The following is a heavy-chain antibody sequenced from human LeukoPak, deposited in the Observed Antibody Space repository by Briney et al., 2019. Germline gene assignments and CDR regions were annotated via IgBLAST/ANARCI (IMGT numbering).Heavy chain of an antibody. CDR2: ISASGSRT. CDR1: GFAFNTFA. D-gene: IGHD3-22*01. V-gene: IGHV3-23*01. CDR3: ARDQSPHYYDSSGYGAFNL. Sequence: GGSRRLSCVPSGFAFNTFAMNWVRQAPGKGLEWVSGISASGSRTYYGKSVKGRFTISRDNSKNTLFLQMNNLRGDDTARYFCARDQSPHYYDSSGYGAFNLWGQGTMVTVSS. J-gene: IGHJ3*01.